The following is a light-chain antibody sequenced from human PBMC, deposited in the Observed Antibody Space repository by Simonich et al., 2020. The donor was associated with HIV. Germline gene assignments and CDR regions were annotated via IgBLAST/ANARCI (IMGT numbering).Light chain of an antibody. V-gene: IGKV2D-29*02. J-gene: IGKJ5*01. CDR1: QSLLHSDGKTY. CDR2: EVS. Sequence: DIVMTQTPLSLSVTPGQPASISYNSSQSLLHSDGKTYLYWYLQKPGQSPHLLIHEVSNRFAGVPDRFSGSGSGTDFTLKISRVEAEDIGLYYCMQSVQLPITFGQGTRLEIK. CDR3: MQSVQLPIT.